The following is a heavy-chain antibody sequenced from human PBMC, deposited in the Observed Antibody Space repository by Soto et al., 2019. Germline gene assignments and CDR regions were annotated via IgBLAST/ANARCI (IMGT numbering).Heavy chain of an antibody. CDR2: INHSGST. D-gene: IGHD3-10*01. Sequence: PSETLSLTCAVYGGSFSGYYWSWIRQPPGKGLEWIGEINHSGSTNYNPSLKSRVTISVDTSKNQFSLKLSSVTAADTAVCYCARDTYYYGSGSYHGRARFIDYWGQGTLVTVSS. CDR3: ARDTYYYGSGSYHGRARFIDY. V-gene: IGHV4-34*01. CDR1: GGSFSGYY. J-gene: IGHJ4*02.